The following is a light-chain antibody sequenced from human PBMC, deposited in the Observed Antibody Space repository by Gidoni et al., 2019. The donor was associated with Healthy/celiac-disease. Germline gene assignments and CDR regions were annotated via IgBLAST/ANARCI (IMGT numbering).Light chain of an antibody. J-gene: IGLJ2*01. Sequence: SYELTQPPSVSVSPGQTARITCSGDALPKQYAYWYQQKPGQAPVLVIYKDSERPSGIPERFSGSSSGTTVTLTISGVQAEDEADYYCQSADSSGTYVLFGGGTKLTVL. V-gene: IGLV3-25*02. CDR2: KDS. CDR3: QSADSSGTYVL. CDR1: ALPKQY.